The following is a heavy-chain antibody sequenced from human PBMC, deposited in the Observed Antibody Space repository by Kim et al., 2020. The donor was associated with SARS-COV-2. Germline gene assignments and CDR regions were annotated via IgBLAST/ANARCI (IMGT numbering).Heavy chain of an antibody. CDR2: INSDGSST. D-gene: IGHD3-10*01. V-gene: IGHV3-74*01. J-gene: IGHJ4*02. Sequence: GGSLRLSCAASGFTFSNYWMHWVRQVPGKGLVWVSRINSDGSSTSYADSVKGRFTISRDNTKNTMFLQMNRLRAEDTAVYYCALFYGSGTYRNSYYFDSCGLGALVTVS. CDR3: ALFYGSGTYRNSYYFDS. CDR1: GFTFSNYW.